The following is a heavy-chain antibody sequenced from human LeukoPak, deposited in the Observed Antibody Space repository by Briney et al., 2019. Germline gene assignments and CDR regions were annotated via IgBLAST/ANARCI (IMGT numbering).Heavy chain of an antibody. V-gene: IGHV3-74*03. J-gene: IGHJ4*02. CDR3: VRASGYLHDFDF. CDR1: GFAFSKYR. CDR2: ISKDGATR. Sequence: QPGGSLRLSCEASGFAFSKYRMHWVRQAPGKGLVWVSFISKDGATRTYVDSVRDRFTISRDNSKNILFLQMNSLKSEDTAMYYWVRASGYLHDFDFWGQGTLVTVSS. D-gene: IGHD3-3*01.